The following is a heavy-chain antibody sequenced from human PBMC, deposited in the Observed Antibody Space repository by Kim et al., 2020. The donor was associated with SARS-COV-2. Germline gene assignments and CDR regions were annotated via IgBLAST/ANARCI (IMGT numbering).Heavy chain of an antibody. J-gene: IGHJ4*02. Sequence: YADSVKGRFTISRDNSKNTLYLQMNGLRAEDTAVYYGAREEYSSATLDYWGQGTLVTVSS. CDR3: AREEYSSATLDY. V-gene: IGHV3-33*01. D-gene: IGHD6-19*01.